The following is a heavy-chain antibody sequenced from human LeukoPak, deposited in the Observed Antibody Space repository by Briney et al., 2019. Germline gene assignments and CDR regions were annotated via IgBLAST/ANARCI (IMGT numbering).Heavy chain of an antibody. D-gene: IGHD2-21*02. CDR1: GGTFSSYA. CDR3: ARTGGVTDAFDI. V-gene: IGHV1-69*04. J-gene: IGHJ3*02. CDR2: IIPIFGIA. Sequence: ASVKVSCKASGGTFSSYAISWVRQAPGQGLEWMGRIIPIFGIANYAQKFQGRVTITADKSTSTAYMELSSLRSEDTAVYYCARTGGVTDAFDIWGQGTMVTVSS.